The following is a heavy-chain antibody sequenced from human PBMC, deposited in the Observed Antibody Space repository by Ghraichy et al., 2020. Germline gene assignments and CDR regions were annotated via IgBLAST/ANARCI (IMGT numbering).Heavy chain of an antibody. J-gene: IGHJ4*02. Sequence: GGSLRLSCAASGFTFSSYAMSWVRQAPGKGLEWVSAISGSGGSTYYADSVKGRFTISRDNSKNTLYLQMNSLRAEDTAVYYCAKVAEYSSGWYGPYYFDYWGQGTRVTVSS. CDR2: ISGSGGST. V-gene: IGHV3-23*01. D-gene: IGHD6-19*01. CDR1: GFTFSSYA. CDR3: AKVAEYSSGWYGPYYFDY.